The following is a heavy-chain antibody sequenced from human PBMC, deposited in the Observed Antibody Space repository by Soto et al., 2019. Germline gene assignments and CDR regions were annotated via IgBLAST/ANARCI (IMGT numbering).Heavy chain of an antibody. Sequence: EVQLVESGGGLVEPGGSLRLSCAASGFIFSNGWMNWVRQAPGKGLEWVGRIKRKTDGGTTDYAAPVKGRFTISRDDSKNTLYLQMNSLETEDTAVYYFTTLVLLYASSGMDVWGQGTTVTVSS. D-gene: IGHD3-16*01. CDR2: IKRKTDGGTT. CDR1: GFIFSNGW. J-gene: IGHJ6*02. CDR3: TTLVLLYASSGMDV. V-gene: IGHV3-15*07.